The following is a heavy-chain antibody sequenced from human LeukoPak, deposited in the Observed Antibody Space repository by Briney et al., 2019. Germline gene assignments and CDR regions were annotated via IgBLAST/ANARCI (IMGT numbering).Heavy chain of an antibody. Sequence: ASVKVSCKASGGTFSSYAISWVRQAPGQGLEWMGGIIPIFGTANYAQKFQGRVTITADKSTSTAYMELSSLRSEDTAVYYCASLIAVAGGDDYWGQGTLVTVSS. D-gene: IGHD6-19*01. CDR2: IIPIFGTA. V-gene: IGHV1-69*06. CDR3: ASLIAVAGGDDY. J-gene: IGHJ4*02. CDR1: GGTFSSYA.